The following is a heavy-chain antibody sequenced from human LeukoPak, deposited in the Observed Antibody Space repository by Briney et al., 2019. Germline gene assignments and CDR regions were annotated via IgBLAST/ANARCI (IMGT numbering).Heavy chain of an antibody. Sequence: GGSLRLSCAASGFTFSSYGMHWVRQAPGKGLEWVAVISNDGSNKYYADSVKGRFTISRDNSKNTLYLQMNSLRPEGTAVYYCLRELSFGYFDYWGQGTLVTVSS. CDR3: LRELSFGYFDY. D-gene: IGHD3-16*02. CDR2: ISNDGSNK. V-gene: IGHV3-30*05. CDR1: GFTFSSYG. J-gene: IGHJ4*02.